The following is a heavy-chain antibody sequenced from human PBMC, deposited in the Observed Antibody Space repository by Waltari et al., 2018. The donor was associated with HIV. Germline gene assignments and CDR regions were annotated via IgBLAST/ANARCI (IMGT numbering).Heavy chain of an antibody. D-gene: IGHD2-2*01. Sequence: EVQLVESGGGLVQPGESLRGSCAASGFTFSMYVMTWVRQAPGKGLQWVAGISGNGGSRYYTDSVKGRFTISRDNSKKTLYLQMDSLRAEDTAVYYCAKVPVLPTGREDYWGQGTLVTVSS. J-gene: IGHJ4*02. CDR1: GFTFSMYV. CDR3: AKVPVLPTGREDY. V-gene: IGHV3-23*04. CDR2: ISGNGGSR.